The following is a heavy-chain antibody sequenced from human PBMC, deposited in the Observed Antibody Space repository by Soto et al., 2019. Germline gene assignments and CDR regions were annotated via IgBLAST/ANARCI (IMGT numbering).Heavy chain of an antibody. J-gene: IGHJ6*02. CDR1: GGSISSGGYY. CDR2: IYYSGST. D-gene: IGHD6-13*01. V-gene: IGHV4-31*03. CDR3: AIWYSSLESGPPYGMDV. Sequence: SETLSLTCTVSGGSISSGGYYWSWIRQHPGKGLEWIGYIYYSGSTYYNPPLKSRVTISVDTSKNQFSLKLSSVTAADTAVYYCAIWYSSLESGPPYGMDVWGQGTTVTVSS.